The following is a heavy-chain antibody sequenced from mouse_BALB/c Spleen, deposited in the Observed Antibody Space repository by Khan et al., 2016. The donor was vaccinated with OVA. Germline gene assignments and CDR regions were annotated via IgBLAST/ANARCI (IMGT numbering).Heavy chain of an antibody. D-gene: IGHD2-10*01. CDR3: ARFLLLYAMDY. CDR1: GYSITSDYA. V-gene: IGHV3-2*02. Sequence: EVQLQESGPGLVKPSQSLSLTCTVTGYSITSDYAWYWIRQFPGNKLEWMGYISYSGSTNYNPSLKSRISITRDTSKNQFFLQLISVTTEDTATYYCARFLLLYAMDYWGQGTSVTVSS. J-gene: IGHJ4*01. CDR2: ISYSGST.